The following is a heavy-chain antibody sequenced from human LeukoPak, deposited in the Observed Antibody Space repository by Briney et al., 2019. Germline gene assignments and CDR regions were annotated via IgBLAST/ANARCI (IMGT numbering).Heavy chain of an antibody. CDR2: MNPNSGNT. J-gene: IGHJ6*02. CDR1: GYTFTSYD. D-gene: IGHD5-24*01. Sequence: ASVTVSCTASGYTFTSYDINWVRQATGQGPEWMGWMNPNSGNTGYAQKFQGRVTMTRNTSISTAYMELSSLRSEDTAVYYCARGSPLPLQYYYYYGMDVWGQGTTVTVSS. CDR3: ARGSPLPLQYYYYYGMDV. V-gene: IGHV1-8*01.